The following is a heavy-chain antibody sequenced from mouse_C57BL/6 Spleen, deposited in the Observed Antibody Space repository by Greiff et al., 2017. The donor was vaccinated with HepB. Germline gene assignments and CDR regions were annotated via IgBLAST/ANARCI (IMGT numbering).Heavy chain of an antibody. Sequence: EVKLMESGGGLVKPGGSLKLSCAASGFTFSSYAMSWVRQTPEKRLEWVATISDGGSYTYYPDKVKGRFTISRDNAKNNLYLQISHLKSEDTAMYYCAREYYGSSYGGFAYWGQRTLVTVSA. V-gene: IGHV5-4*01. J-gene: IGHJ3*01. CDR1: GFTFSSYA. D-gene: IGHD1-1*01. CDR3: AREYYGSSYGGFAY. CDR2: ISDGGSYT.